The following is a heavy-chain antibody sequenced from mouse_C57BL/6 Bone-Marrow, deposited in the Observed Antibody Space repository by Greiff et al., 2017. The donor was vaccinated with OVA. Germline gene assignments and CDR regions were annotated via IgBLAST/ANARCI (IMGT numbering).Heavy chain of an antibody. CDR2: ISNGGGST. J-gene: IGHJ1*03. D-gene: IGHD2-3*01. Sequence: EVMLVESGGGLVQPGGSLKLSCAASGFTFSDYYMYWVRQTPEKRLEWVAYISNGGGSTYYPDTVKGRFTISRDNAKNTLYLQMSRLKSEDTAMYYCARHDGYYGKYFDVWGTGTTVTVSS. V-gene: IGHV5-12*01. CDR1: GFTFSDYY. CDR3: ARHDGYYGKYFDV.